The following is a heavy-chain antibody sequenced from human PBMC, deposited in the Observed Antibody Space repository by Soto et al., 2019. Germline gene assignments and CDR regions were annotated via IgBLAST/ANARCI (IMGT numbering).Heavy chain of an antibody. J-gene: IGHJ4*02. D-gene: IGHD3-22*01. Sequence: TGGSLRLSCAVSGFTFSNAWMSWVRQAPGKGLEWVGRIKSKTDGGTTDYAAPVKGRFTISRDDSKNTLYLQMNSLKTEDTAVYYCTTVAGYDSSGYYVLGYFDYWGQGTLVTVSS. CDR3: TTVAGYDSSGYYVLGYFDY. CDR1: GFTFSNAW. V-gene: IGHV3-15*01. CDR2: IKSKTDGGTT.